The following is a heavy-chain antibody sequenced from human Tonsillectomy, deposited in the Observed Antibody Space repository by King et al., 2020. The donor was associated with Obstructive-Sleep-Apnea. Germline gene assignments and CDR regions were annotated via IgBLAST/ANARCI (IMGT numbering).Heavy chain of an antibody. CDR3: AKDEADMEGLAGVFDY. J-gene: IGHJ4*02. V-gene: IGHV4-39*07. Sequence: LQLQESGPGLVKPSETLSLTCTVSCVSVSTITYYWAWIRQPPGKGLEGIGRIYYSGTTYYNPSLQSRVTISVDTSKNQFSLKLSSVTAADMAVYYCAKDEADMEGLAGVFDYWGQGALVTVSS. CDR2: IYYSGTT. CDR1: CVSVSTITYY. D-gene: IGHD2-15*01.